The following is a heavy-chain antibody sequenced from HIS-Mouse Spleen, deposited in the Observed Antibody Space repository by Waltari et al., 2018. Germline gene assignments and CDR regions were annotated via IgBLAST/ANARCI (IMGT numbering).Heavy chain of an antibody. V-gene: IGHV4-39*07. D-gene: IGHD6-13*01. J-gene: IGHJ3*01. CDR2: IYYSGST. CDR3: AREIPYSSSWYDWYFDL. Sequence: QLQLQESGPGLVKPSETLSLTCTVSGGSISSSSYYWGWTRQPPGKGREWIGSIYYSGSTYYNPSLKSRVTISVDTSKNQFSLKLSSVTAADTAVYYCAREIPYSSSWYDWYFDLWGQGTMVTVSS. CDR1: GGSISSSSYY.